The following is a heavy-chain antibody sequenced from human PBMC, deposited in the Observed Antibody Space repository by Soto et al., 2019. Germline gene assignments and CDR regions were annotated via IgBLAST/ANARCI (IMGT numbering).Heavy chain of an antibody. D-gene: IGHD1-26*01. CDR1: GFTFSSYA. CDR3: AKWLRSGSYYCDY. V-gene: IGHV3-23*04. CDR2: VDSSGRT. Sequence: VQLVESGGGVVQPGRSLRLSCAASGFTFSSYAMSWVRQAPGKGPEWVSLVDSSGRTYYTDSVKGRFTVSRDNSENTVYLQMNSLRAEDTAVYYCAKWLRSGSYYCDYWGQGTLVTVSS. J-gene: IGHJ4*02.